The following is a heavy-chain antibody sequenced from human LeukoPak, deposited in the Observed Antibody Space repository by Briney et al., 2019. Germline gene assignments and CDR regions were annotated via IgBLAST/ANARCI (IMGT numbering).Heavy chain of an antibody. CDR2: ISYDGSNK. D-gene: IGHD6-19*01. J-gene: IGHJ6*02. CDR1: GFTFSNYW. V-gene: IGHV3-30-3*01. CDR3: ARPQWPAYYYYGMDV. Sequence: GGSLRLSCAASGFTFSNYWMSWVRQAPGKGLEWVAVISYDGSNKYYADSVKGRFTISRDNSKNTLYLQMNSLRAEDTAVYYCARPQWPAYYYYGMDVWGQGTTVIVSS.